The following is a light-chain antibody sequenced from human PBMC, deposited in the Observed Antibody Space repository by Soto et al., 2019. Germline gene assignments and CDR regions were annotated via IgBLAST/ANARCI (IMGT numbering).Light chain of an antibody. Sequence: DIQMTQSPCSLSASVGDRVTITCRASQSIISYLNWYQQKPGKAPKLLIYKASTLKSGVPSRFSGSGSGTEFTLTISSLQPDDFATYYCQHYNSYSEAFGQGTKVDI. CDR2: KAS. J-gene: IGKJ1*01. V-gene: IGKV1-5*03. CDR3: QHYNSYSEA. CDR1: QSIISY.